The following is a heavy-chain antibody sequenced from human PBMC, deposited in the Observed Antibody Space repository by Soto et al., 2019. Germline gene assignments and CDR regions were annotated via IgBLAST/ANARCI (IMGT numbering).Heavy chain of an antibody. J-gene: IGHJ6*02. CDR2: IKQGGSEK. D-gene: IGHD6-13*01. V-gene: IGHV3-7*03. CDR3: ARDHAYSSNSHYYFYGMDV. Sequence: GGSLRLSCAASGFTFSSYWMNWVRQAPGKGLEWVANIKQGGSEKYYVDSVKGRFTISRDNAKNSLFLQMNSLRAEDTAVYYCARDHAYSSNSHYYFYGMDVWGQGTTVTVSS. CDR1: GFTFSSYW.